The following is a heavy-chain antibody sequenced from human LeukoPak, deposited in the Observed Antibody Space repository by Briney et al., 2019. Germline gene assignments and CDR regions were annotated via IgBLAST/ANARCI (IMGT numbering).Heavy chain of an antibody. CDR3: VRDRPHNWFNP. CDR1: GYTFSGYY. CDR2: IKPDSGDT. Sequence: ASVKVSCKASGYTFSGYYIHWVRQAPGQGLEWMGLIKPDSGDTNYAQNFRGRVTMTRDTSITTAYMELNRLTSDDTAVYYCVRDRPHNWFNPWGQGTLVTVSS. J-gene: IGHJ5*02. V-gene: IGHV1-2*02.